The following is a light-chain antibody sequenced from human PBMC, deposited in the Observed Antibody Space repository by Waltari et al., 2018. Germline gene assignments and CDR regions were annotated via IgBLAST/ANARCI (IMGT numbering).Light chain of an antibody. CDR2: LAS. Sequence: DIVMTQSPDFLAVSLVERGTINCKSSPSVLYSFNNNNFLAWYQQKPGQPPKLLIYLASTRESRVPDRFSGSGSGTDFTLTISSLQAEDVAVYYCQQYYNTLWTFGQGTKVEIK. CDR1: PSVLYSFNNNNF. CDR3: QQYYNTLWT. J-gene: IGKJ1*01. V-gene: IGKV4-1*01.